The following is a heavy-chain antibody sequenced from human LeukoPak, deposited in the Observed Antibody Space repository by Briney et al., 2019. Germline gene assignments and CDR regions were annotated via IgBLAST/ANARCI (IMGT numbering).Heavy chain of an antibody. CDR3: AKDISTTIVPPDAFDI. Sequence: SETLSLTCTVSGGSISSHYWSWIRQPPGKGLEWIGYIYYSGSTNYNPSLKSRVTISVDTSKNQFSLELSSVTAADTALYYCAKDISTTIVPPDAFDIWGQGTMVTVSS. CDR2: IYYSGST. V-gene: IGHV4-59*11. J-gene: IGHJ3*02. CDR1: GGSISSHY. D-gene: IGHD1-1*01.